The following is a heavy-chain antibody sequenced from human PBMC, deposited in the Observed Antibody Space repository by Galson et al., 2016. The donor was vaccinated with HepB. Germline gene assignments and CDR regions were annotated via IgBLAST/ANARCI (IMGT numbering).Heavy chain of an antibody. Sequence: SLRLSCAASGFTFSNFAFHWVRQAPGEGLEWVAVISDDGSKKFYADSVKGRFTISRDNSKSTQYLQMNSLRVEDTAVYYCSRDGVLLRLWSGPDQSPYYYGMDVWGQGTTVTVSS. V-gene: IGHV3-30*04. CDR1: GFTFSNFA. J-gene: IGHJ6*02. D-gene: IGHD3-3*01. CDR2: ISDDGSKK. CDR3: SRDGVLLRLWSGPDQSPYYYGMDV.